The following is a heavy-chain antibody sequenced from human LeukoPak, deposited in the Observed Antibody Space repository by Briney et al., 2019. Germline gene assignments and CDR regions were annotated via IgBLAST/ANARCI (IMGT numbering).Heavy chain of an antibody. CDR1: GFTFSSYA. CDR3: AKVEPYDLWCGPNWFDP. J-gene: IGHJ5*02. Sequence: GGSLRLSCAASGFTFSSYAMSWVRQAPGKGLEWVSAISGSGGSTYYADSVKGRFTISRDKSKNTLYLQMNSLRAADTAVYYCAKVEPYDLWCGPNWFDPWGQGTLVTVSS. V-gene: IGHV3-23*01. CDR2: ISGSGGST. D-gene: IGHD3-3*01.